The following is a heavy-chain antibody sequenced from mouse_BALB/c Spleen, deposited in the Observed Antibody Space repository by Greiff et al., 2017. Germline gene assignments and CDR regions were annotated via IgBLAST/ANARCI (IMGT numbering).Heavy chain of an antibody. CDR2: ISNLAYSI. J-gene: IGHJ4*01. D-gene: IGHD1-1*02. Sequence: EVQGVESGGGLVQPGGSRKLSCAASGFTFSDYGMAWVRQAPGKGPEWVAFISNLAYSIYYADTVTGRFTISRENAKNTLYLEMSSLRSEDTAMYYCAREGYYDYGAMDYWGQGTSVTVSS. V-gene: IGHV5-15*02. CDR3: AREGYYDYGAMDY. CDR1: GFTFSDYG.